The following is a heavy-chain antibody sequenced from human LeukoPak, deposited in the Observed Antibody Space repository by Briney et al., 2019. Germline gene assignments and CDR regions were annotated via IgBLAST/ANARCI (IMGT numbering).Heavy chain of an antibody. CDR3: VRGPIDGSYYYYGMDV. Sequence: SETLSLTCTVSGGSISSYYWSWIRQPAGKGLEWIGRIYTSGSTNYNPSLKSRVTMSVDTSKNQFSLKLSSVTAADTAVYYCVRGPIDGSYYYYGMDVWGQGTTVTVSS. J-gene: IGHJ6*02. V-gene: IGHV4-4*07. D-gene: IGHD2-15*01. CDR2: IYTSGST. CDR1: GGSISSYY.